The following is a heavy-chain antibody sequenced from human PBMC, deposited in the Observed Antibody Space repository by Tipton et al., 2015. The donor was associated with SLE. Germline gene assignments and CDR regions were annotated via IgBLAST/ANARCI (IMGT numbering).Heavy chain of an antibody. CDR3: ARRVRGGWYDY. CDR1: GGSISSYY. D-gene: IGHD6-19*01. V-gene: IGHV4-59*01. J-gene: IGHJ4*02. Sequence: TLSLTCTVSGGSISSYYWSWIRQPPGKGLEWIGYIYYSGSTKSNPSLKSRATISVDTSKNQFSLKLCSVTAADTAVYYCARRVRGGWYDYWGQGTLVTVSS. CDR2: IYYSGST.